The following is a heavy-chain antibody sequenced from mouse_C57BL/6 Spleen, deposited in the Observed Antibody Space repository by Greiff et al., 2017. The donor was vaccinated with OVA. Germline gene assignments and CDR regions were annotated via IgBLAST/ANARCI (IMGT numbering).Heavy chain of an antibody. CDR3: ARIYDGYAMDY. J-gene: IGHJ4*01. CDR2: INPSNGGT. V-gene: IGHV1-53*01. Sequence: VQLQQSGTELMKPGASVKLSCKASGYTFTSYWVLWVKQKPRQGLEWIGNINPSNGGTNYNEKFKSKATLTVDKSSSTAYMQLSSLTSEDSAIYFCARIYDGYAMDYWGQGTSVTVSS. CDR1: GYTFTSYW. D-gene: IGHD2-3*01.